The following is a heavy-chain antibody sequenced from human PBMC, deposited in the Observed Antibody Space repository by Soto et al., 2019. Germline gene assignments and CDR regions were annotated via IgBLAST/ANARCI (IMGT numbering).Heavy chain of an antibody. CDR3: ARIRGYCSGGSCYYYYYYGMDV. J-gene: IGHJ6*02. D-gene: IGHD2-15*01. CDR1: GFSLSTSGMC. CDR2: IDWDDDK. V-gene: IGHV2-70*01. Sequence: SGPTLVNPTQTLTLTCTFSGFSLSTSGMCVSWIRQPPGKALEWLALIDWDDDKYYSTSLKTRLTISKDTSKNQVVLTMTNMDPVDTATYYCARIRGYCSGGSCYYYYYYGMDVCGQGTTVTVSS.